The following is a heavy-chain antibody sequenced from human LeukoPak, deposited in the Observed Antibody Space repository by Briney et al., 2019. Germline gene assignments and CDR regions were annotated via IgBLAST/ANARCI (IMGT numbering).Heavy chain of an antibody. CDR1: GFTFSTYL. CDR3: ARDVGLSGYDLLDY. CDR2: IKYDGSEK. D-gene: IGHD5-12*01. J-gene: IGHJ4*02. Sequence: GPLRLSCVDSGFTFSTYLMTCVRQARGKGLEWVANIKYDGSEKYYVDSVKGRFTISRANPKTSLYLQMNSIRPDATAVYYCARDVGLSGYDLLDYWGQGTLVTVSS. V-gene: IGHV3-7*01.